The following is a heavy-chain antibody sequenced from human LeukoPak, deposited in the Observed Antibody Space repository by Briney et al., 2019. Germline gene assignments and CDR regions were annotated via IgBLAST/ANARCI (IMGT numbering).Heavy chain of an antibody. V-gene: IGHV4-59*01. CDR2: IYYSGST. CDR1: GGSISSYY. CDR3: ARANSGSYDY. Sequence: SETLSLTCTVSGGSISSYYWSWIRQPPGKGLEWIGYIYYSGSTNYNPSLKSRVTISVDTSKNQFSLKLSSVTAADTAVYYCARANSGSYDYWGQGTLVTVSS. J-gene: IGHJ4*02. D-gene: IGHD1-26*01.